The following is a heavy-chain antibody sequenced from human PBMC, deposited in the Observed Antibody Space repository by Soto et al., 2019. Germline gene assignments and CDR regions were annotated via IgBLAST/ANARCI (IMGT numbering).Heavy chain of an antibody. CDR3: VRPLPSGQNYGMDV. Sequence: PGGSLRLSCAASGLTVSNNYMSWVRQAPGKGLEWVSVIYNDGKTYYADSVKGRFTISRDTSKNTLHLQMDSLRDEDTAVYYCVRPLPSGQNYGMDVWGHGTTVTVSS. V-gene: IGHV3-53*01. J-gene: IGHJ6*02. CDR1: GLTVSNNY. CDR2: IYNDGKT. D-gene: IGHD3-10*01.